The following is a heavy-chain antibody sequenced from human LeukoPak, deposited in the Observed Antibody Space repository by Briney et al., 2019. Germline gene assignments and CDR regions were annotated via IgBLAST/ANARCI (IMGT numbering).Heavy chain of an antibody. CDR3: AKEYSSPSGNPTKRKSHFDY. V-gene: IGHV3-23*01. J-gene: IGHJ4*02. CDR2: ISGSGGST. Sequence: LPGGSLRLSCAASGFTFSSYSMNWVRQAPGKGLERVSAISGSGGSTYYADSVKGRFTISRDNSKNTLYLQMNSLRAEDTAVYYCAKEYSSPSGNPTKRKSHFDYWGQGTLVTVSS. D-gene: IGHD6-13*01. CDR1: GFTFSSYS.